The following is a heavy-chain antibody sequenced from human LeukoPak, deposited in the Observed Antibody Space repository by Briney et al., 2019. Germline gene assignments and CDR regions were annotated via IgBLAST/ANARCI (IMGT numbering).Heavy chain of an antibody. V-gene: IGHV1-8*03. CDR3: ARALSGKTGEPHDFDY. CDR2: MNPNSGNT. J-gene: IGHJ4*02. Sequence: ASVKVSCKASGYTFTSYDINWVRQATGQGLEWMGWMNPNSGNTGYAQKFQGRVTITRNTSISTAYMELSSLRSEDTAVYYCARALSGKTGEPHDFDYWGQGTLVTVSS. CDR1: GYTFTSYD. D-gene: IGHD7-27*01.